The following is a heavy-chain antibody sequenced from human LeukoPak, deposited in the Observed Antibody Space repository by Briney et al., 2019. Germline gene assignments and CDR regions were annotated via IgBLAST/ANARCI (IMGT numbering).Heavy chain of an antibody. V-gene: IGHV4-39*01. J-gene: IGHJ4*02. Sequence: SETLSLTCTVSGGSISSSSYYWGWNRQPPGKGLEWIGSIYYSGSTYYNPSLKSRVTISVDTSKNQFSLKLSSVTAADTAVYYCARQGMTTVVTPGALYFDYWGQGTLVTVSS. CDR2: IYYSGST. CDR1: GGSISSSSYY. CDR3: ARQGMTTVVTPGALYFDY. D-gene: IGHD4-23*01.